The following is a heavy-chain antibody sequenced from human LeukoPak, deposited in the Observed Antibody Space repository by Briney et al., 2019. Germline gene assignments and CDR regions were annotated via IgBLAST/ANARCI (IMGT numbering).Heavy chain of an antibody. CDR2: ISGSNSYI. V-gene: IGHV3-21*01. CDR1: GFTFSNYS. J-gene: IGHJ3*02. D-gene: IGHD3-3*01. CDR3: ARFSAKFWSGSKPHDAFDI. Sequence: GGSLRLSCVASGFTFSNYSMNWVRQAPGKGLEWVSSISGSNSYIYYADSVRGRFTISRDNAKNSLYLQMNSLRAEDTAVYYCARFSAKFWSGSKPHDAFDIWGQGKMVTVSS.